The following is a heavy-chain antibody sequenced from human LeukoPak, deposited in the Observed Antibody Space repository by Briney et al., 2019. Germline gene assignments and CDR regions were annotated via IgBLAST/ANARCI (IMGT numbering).Heavy chain of an antibody. CDR3: ARLGGSYYTY. CDR1: GFAFSSYW. CDR2: IKQDGGEK. J-gene: IGHJ4*02. Sequence: GGSLRPSCVASGFAFSSYWMSWVRQAPGKGLEWVANIKQDGGEKYYVDSVKGRFTISRDNAKNSLFLQMNSLRVEDTAVYYCARLGGSYYTYWGQGTLVTVSS. V-gene: IGHV3-7*01. D-gene: IGHD1-26*01.